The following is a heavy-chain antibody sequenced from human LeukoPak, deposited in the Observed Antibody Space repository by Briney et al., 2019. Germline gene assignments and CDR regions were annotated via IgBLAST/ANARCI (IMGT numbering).Heavy chain of an antibody. CDR3: AREGRWLNFDY. CDR2: ISYDGSNK. D-gene: IGHD5-24*01. V-gene: IGHV3-30*04. Sequence: PGRSLRLSCAASGFTFSSYAMHWVRQASGKGLEWVAVISYDGSNKYYADSVKGRFTISRDNSKNTLYLQMNSLRAEDTAVYYCAREGRWLNFDYWGQGTLVTVSS. CDR1: GFTFSSYA. J-gene: IGHJ4*02.